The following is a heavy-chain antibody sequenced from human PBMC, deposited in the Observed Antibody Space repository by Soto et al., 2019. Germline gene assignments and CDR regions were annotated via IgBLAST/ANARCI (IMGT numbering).Heavy chain of an antibody. V-gene: IGHV3-48*01. CDR3: ATFSVLVIPKTAVDHSSSDYYYTDV. J-gene: IGHJ6*03. Sequence: EVQLVESGGGLVQPGGSLRLSCAASGFTFSSYSMNWVRQAPGKGLEWGSDISSSSRTIYYADSVQGRFTISRDNAKNSLYLQMTRLRAEGTAVYYGATFSVLVIPKTAVDHSSSDYYYTDVWGKGGTVGVS. CDR2: ISSSSRTI. D-gene: IGHD2-21*01. CDR1: GFTFSSYS.